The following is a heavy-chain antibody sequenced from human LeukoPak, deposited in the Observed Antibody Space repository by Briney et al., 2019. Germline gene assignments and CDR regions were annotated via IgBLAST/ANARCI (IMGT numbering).Heavy chain of an antibody. CDR3: ARAKIAAAGIFDY. J-gene: IGHJ4*02. D-gene: IGHD6-13*01. Sequence: GGSLRLSCAASGFTFSSYGMHWVRQAPGKGLEWVAAIWYDGSNKYYANSVKGRFAISRDNSKNTLYLQMSSLRAEDTAVYYCARAKIAAAGIFDYWGQGTLVSVSS. CDR1: GFTFSSYG. V-gene: IGHV3-33*01. CDR2: IWYDGSNK.